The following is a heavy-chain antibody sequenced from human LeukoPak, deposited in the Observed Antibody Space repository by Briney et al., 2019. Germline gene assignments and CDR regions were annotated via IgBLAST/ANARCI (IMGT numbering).Heavy chain of an antibody. CDR1: GFTFSNYG. Sequence: GGSLRLSCVASGFTFSNYGMHWVRQAPGKGLEWVTTISYDGNDEYYADSVKGRFTISRDDSKNTLYLQLNSLRAEDTAVYYCAREGSGRTAYNDGLDVWGQGTMVTVSS. V-gene: IGHV3-30*03. D-gene: IGHD3-10*01. J-gene: IGHJ3*01. CDR2: ISYDGNDE. CDR3: AREGSGRTAYNDGLDV.